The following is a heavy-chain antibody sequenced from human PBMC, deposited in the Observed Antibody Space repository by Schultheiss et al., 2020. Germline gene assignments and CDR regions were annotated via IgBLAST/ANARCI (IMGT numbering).Heavy chain of an antibody. CDR3: ASEGDYYDSSGYYHFDY. V-gene: IGHV1-69*01. J-gene: IGHJ4*02. CDR2: IIPIFGTA. D-gene: IGHD3-22*01. CDR1: GGTFSSYA. Sequence: AVKVSCKASGGTFSSYAISWVRQAPGQGLEWMGGIIPIFGTANYAQKFQGRVTITADESTSTAYMELSSLRSEDTAVYYCASEGDYYDSSGYYHFDYWGPGTLVTVSS.